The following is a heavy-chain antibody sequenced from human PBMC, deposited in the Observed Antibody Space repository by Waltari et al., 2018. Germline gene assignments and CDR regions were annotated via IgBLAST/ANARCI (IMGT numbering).Heavy chain of an antibody. CDR3: ARGPPAGSGYYSTFDY. CDR1: GGSISSYY. V-gene: IGHV4-59*01. Sequence: QVQLQESGPGLVKPSETLSLTCTVSGGSISSYYWSWIRQPPGKGLEWIGYIYYSGGTNYNPPLKSRVTISVDTSKNQFSLKLSSVTAADTAVYYCARGPPAGSGYYSTFDYWGQGTLVTVSS. D-gene: IGHD3-22*01. J-gene: IGHJ4*02. CDR2: IYYSGGT.